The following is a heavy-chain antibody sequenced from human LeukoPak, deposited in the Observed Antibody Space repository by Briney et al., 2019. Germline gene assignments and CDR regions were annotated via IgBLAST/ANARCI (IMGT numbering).Heavy chain of an antibody. V-gene: IGHV3-30*02. CDR1: GFTLSTYD. CDR2: KRHDGSNK. Sequence: GGSLRLSCAASGFTLSTYDMHWVRQPPGKGLEWVAFKRHDGSNKYNADSVKGRFTISRDNSKNTLYLQMNSLRAEDTAVYYCARDNPGGLRYFDWLPAGGWFDPWGQGTLVTVSS. J-gene: IGHJ5*02. D-gene: IGHD3-9*01. CDR3: ARDNPGGLRYFDWLPAGGWFDP.